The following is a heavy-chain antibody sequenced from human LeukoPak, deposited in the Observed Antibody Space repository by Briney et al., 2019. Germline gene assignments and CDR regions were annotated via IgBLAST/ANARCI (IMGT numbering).Heavy chain of an antibody. CDR1: GITFSNYG. V-gene: IGHV3-33*01. J-gene: IGHJ4*02. D-gene: IGHD6-19*01. CDR2: IWYDGSNK. CDR3: ASGPLRGQWLPTGDY. Sequence: QSGGSLRLSCVASGITFSNYGMHWVRQAPGKGLEWVAGIWYDGSNKNYVDSVKGRFTISRDNSKNTLFLDMNSPRAEDTAVYYCASGPLRGQWLPTGDYWGQGTLVTVSS.